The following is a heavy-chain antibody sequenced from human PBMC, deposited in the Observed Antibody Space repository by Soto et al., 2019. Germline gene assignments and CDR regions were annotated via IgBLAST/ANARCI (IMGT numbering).Heavy chain of an antibody. D-gene: IGHD1-26*01. V-gene: IGHV3-15*07. CDR1: GFPFNNAW. Sequence: PGGSLRLSCAASGFPFNNAWINWVRQVPGKGLEWVGRVKSKADGGSGDYAAPVKGRFVVSRDDSKDIVYLQMNSLKIEDTGVYYCTTDSRTTLPEIRFDXWGHGTQVTVS. CDR3: TTDSRTTLPEIRFDX. J-gene: IGHJ4*01. CDR2: VKSKADGGSG.